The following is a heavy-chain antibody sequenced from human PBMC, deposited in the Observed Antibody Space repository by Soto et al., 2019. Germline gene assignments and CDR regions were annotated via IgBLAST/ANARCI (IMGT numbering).Heavy chain of an antibody. CDR1: GFTFRNYW. CDR3: ARGGVEPFDY. CDR2: ISDYGRV. J-gene: IGHJ4*02. D-gene: IGHD3-3*01. Sequence: PGGSLRLSCAASGFTFRNYWMHWVRQAPGKGLVWVSRISDYGRVNYADSVEGRFTISRDDAKSELYLQMSSLRPEDTAVYYCARGGVEPFDYWGQGALVTVSS. V-gene: IGHV3-74*01.